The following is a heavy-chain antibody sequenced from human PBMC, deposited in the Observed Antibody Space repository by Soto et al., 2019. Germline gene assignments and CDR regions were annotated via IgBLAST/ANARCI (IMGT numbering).Heavy chain of an antibody. CDR2: IYYSGST. Sequence: PSETLSLTCTVSGGSISSYYWSWIRQPPGKGLEWIGYIYYSGSTNYNPSLKSRVTISVDTSKNQFSLKLSSVTAADTAVYYCAREAITMVRGVPFNWFDPWGQGTLVTVSS. J-gene: IGHJ5*02. CDR1: GGSISSYY. V-gene: IGHV4-59*01. CDR3: AREAITMVRGVPFNWFDP. D-gene: IGHD3-10*01.